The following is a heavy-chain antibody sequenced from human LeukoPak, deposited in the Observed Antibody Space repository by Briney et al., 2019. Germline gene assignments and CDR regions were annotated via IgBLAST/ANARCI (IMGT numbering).Heavy chain of an antibody. D-gene: IGHD6-19*01. V-gene: IGHV4-59*01. Sequence: KPSETLSLTCTVSGGSISSYYWSWIRQPPGKGLEWIGYIYYSGSTNYHPSLKSRVTISVDTSKNQFSLKLSSVTAADTAVYYCGRVRRSAVAGLWLDYWGQGTLVTVSS. J-gene: IGHJ4*02. CDR1: GGSISSYY. CDR3: GRVRRSAVAGLWLDY. CDR2: IYYSGST.